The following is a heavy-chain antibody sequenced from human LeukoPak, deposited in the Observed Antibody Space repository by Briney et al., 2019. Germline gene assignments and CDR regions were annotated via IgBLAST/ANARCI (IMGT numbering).Heavy chain of an antibody. CDR1: GGSFSGYY. J-gene: IGHJ3*02. D-gene: IGHD3-10*01. V-gene: IGHV4-34*01. CDR3: ARVPQYLMVRGKRNDAFDI. Sequence: KPSETLSLTCAVYGGSFSGYYWSWIRQPPGKGLEWIGEINNSGSTNYNPSLKSRVTISVDTSKNQFSLKLSSVTAADTAVYYCARVPQYLMVRGKRNDAFDIWGQGTMVTVSS. CDR2: INNSGST.